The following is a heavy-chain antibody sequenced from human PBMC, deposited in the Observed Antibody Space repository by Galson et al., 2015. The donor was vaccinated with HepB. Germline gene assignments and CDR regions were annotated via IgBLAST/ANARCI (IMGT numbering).Heavy chain of an antibody. CDR3: AKNKGGTIGRFDY. Sequence: SCKASGYTFSSYAMSWVRQAPGKGLEWVSAISGSGGSTYYADSVKGRFTISRDNSKNTLYLQMNSPRAEDTAVYYCAKNKGGTIGRFDYWGQGTLVTVSS. J-gene: IGHJ4*02. CDR2: ISGSGGST. V-gene: IGHV3-23*01. CDR1: GYTFSSYA. D-gene: IGHD1-26*01.